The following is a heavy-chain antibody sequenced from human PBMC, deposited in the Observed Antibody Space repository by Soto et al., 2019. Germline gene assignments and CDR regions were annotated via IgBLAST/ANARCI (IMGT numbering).Heavy chain of an antibody. CDR2: IYHSGIA. Sequence: TSETLSLTCTVSGASISSGDFYWSWVRQPPGKGLEWIGYIYHSGIAYYNLSLKSRVTISLDTSKNQFSLKMNSVTAADTAVYFCARGLGYNSGMPFDSWGQGALVTVSS. J-gene: IGHJ4*02. CDR3: ARGLGYNSGMPFDS. D-gene: IGHD5-18*01. V-gene: IGHV4-30-4*01. CDR1: GASISSGDFY.